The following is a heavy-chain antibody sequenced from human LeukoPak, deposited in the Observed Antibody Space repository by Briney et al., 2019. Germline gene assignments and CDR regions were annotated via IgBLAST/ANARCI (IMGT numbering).Heavy chain of an antibody. J-gene: IGHJ5*02. D-gene: IGHD5-18*01. CDR1: GYTFTGYY. Sequence: GASVKVSCKASGYTFTGYYMHWVRQAPGQGLEWMGWINPNSGGTNYAQKFQGRVTMTRDTSISTPYMELSRLRSDDTAVYYCARDIVMVTYWFDPWGQGTLVT. V-gene: IGHV1-2*02. CDR3: ARDIVMVTYWFDP. CDR2: INPNSGGT.